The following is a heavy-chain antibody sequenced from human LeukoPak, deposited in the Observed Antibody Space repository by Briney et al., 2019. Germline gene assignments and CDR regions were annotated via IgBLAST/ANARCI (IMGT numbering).Heavy chain of an antibody. Sequence: GGSLRLSCAASGFTFSSYWMSWVRQAPGKGLEWVANIKQDGSEKYYVDSVKGRFTISRDNAKNSLYLQMNSLRAEDTAVYYCARADIVVVPADVPIDYWGQGTLVTVSS. J-gene: IGHJ4*02. D-gene: IGHD2-2*01. CDR2: IKQDGSEK. V-gene: IGHV3-7*01. CDR1: GFTFSSYW. CDR3: ARADIVVVPADVPIDY.